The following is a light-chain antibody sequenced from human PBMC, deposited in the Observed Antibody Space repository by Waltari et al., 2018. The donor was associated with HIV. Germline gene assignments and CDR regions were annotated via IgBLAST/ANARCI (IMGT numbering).Light chain of an antibody. Sequence: QSALTQPPPASGSPGQSVTNPCTGTSSDVGGYNYVSWYQQYPGKAPKLMIYDVSKRPSGVPDRFSGSKSGNTASLTISGLQPDDEADYYCCSYAGSYTGVFGTGTEVTVL. J-gene: IGLJ1*01. V-gene: IGLV2-11*01. CDR1: SSDVGGYNY. CDR2: DVS. CDR3: CSYAGSYTGV.